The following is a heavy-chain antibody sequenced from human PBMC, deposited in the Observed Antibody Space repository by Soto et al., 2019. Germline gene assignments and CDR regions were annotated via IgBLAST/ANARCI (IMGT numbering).Heavy chain of an antibody. CDR1: GFTFSSYA. V-gene: IGHV3-23*01. Sequence: GGSLRLSCAASGFTFSSYAMSWVRQAPGKGLEWVSAISGSGGSTYYADSVKGRFTISRDNSKNTLYLQMNSLRAEDTAVYYCAKGPAGREYYYYMVVWGKGTTVTVSS. CDR3: AKGPAGREYYYYMVV. CDR2: ISGSGGST. J-gene: IGHJ6*03.